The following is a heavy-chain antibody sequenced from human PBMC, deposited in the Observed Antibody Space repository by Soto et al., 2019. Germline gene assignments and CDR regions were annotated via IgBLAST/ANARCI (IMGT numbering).Heavy chain of an antibody. V-gene: IGHV5-51*01. CDR1: EYSFTSYW. Sequence: GESLKICCKGSEYSFTSYWIGWVRQMPGKGLEWMGIIYPGDSDTRYSSSFQGQVTISTDKSISTAYLQWSSLKASDTAIYYCARLRKYSSGWYYAYWGQGTLVTVSS. D-gene: IGHD6-13*01. CDR3: ARLRKYSSGWYYAY. J-gene: IGHJ4*02. CDR2: IYPGDSDT.